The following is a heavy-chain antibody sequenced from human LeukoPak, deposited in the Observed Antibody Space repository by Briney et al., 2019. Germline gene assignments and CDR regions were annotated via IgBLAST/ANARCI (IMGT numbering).Heavy chain of an antibody. D-gene: IGHD2-2*01. CDR3: ARDQGYCSSTSCLYYFDY. J-gene: IGHJ4*02. CDR1: GYTFTGYY. V-gene: IGHV1-2*02. CDR2: INPNSGGT. Sequence: ASVKVSCKASGYTFTGYYMHWVRQAPGQGLEWLGWINPNSGGTNYAQKFQGRVTMTRDTSISTAYMELSRLRSDDTAVYYCARDQGYCSSTSCLYYFDYWGQETLVTVSS.